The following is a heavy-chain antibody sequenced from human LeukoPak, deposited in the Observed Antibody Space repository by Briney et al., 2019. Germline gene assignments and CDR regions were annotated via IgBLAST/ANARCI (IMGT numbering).Heavy chain of an antibody. CDR1: GFTFSSYA. V-gene: IGHV3-23*01. D-gene: IGHD3-22*01. CDR3: AKDYYYDSSGPNWFDP. J-gene: IGHJ5*02. CDR2: ISGSGGST. Sequence: GGSLRLSCAASGFTFSSYAMSWVRQAPGKGLEWVSAISGSGGSTYYADSVKGRFTISRDNSKNPLYLQMNSLRAEDTAVYYCAKDYYYDSSGPNWFDPWGQGTLVTVSS.